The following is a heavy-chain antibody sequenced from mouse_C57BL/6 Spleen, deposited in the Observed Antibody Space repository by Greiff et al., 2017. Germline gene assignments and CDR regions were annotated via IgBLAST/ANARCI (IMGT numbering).Heavy chain of an antibody. J-gene: IGHJ4*01. Sequence: QVQLQQPGAELVMPGASVKLSCKASGYTFTSYWMHWVKQRPGQGLEWIGAIDPSDSDTTYNQKFKGKSTLTGDKSSSTAYMQLSSLTSEDSAVYYCARAGGLRRGDYAMDYWGQGTSVTVSS. CDR1: GYTFTSYW. CDR3: ARAGGLRRGDYAMDY. V-gene: IGHV1-69*01. D-gene: IGHD2-4*01. CDR2: IDPSDSDT.